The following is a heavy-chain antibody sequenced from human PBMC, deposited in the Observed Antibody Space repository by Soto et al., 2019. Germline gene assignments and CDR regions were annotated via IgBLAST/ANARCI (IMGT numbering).Heavy chain of an antibody. D-gene: IGHD6-13*01. CDR3: AKHPFSNSWSGWDY. V-gene: IGHV3-23*01. J-gene: IGHJ4*02. CDR1: GFTFNIYA. CDR2: ISGSGGGT. Sequence: GSLRLSCAASGFTFNIYAMSWVRQAPGKGLEWVSAISGSGGGTYYADSVKGRFTISRDNSKNTLYLQMSSLRAEDTAVYSCAKHPFSNSWSGWDYWGQGTLVTVSS.